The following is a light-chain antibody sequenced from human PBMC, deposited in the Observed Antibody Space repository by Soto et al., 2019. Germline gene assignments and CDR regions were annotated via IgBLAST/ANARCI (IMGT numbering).Light chain of an antibody. V-gene: IGLV1-44*01. CDR3: AVWDDSLNGRV. CDR1: SSNIGSNT. CDR2: GNN. Sequence: QSVLTQPPSASGTPGQRVTISCPGSSSNIGSNTVDWYRQFPGTAPKLLIYGNNQRPSGVPDRFSGSKSGTSASLAISGLHSEDEADYYCAVWDDSLNGRVFGGGTKLTVL. J-gene: IGLJ2*01.